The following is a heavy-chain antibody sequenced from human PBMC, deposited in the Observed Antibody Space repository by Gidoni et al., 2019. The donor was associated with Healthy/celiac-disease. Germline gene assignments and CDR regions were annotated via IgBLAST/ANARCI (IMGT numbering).Heavy chain of an antibody. CDR1: GFTFDDYA. CDR3: AKDSLGGNTFTDAFDI. V-gene: IGHV3-9*01. J-gene: IGHJ3*02. D-gene: IGHD3-16*01. Sequence: EVQLVESGGGLVQPGRSLRLSCAAPGFTFDDYAMHWVRPAPGNGLEWVSGISWNSGSRGYADSVKGRFTISRDNAKNSLYLQMNSLRAEDTALYYCAKDSLGGNTFTDAFDIWGQGTMVTVSS. CDR2: ISWNSGSR.